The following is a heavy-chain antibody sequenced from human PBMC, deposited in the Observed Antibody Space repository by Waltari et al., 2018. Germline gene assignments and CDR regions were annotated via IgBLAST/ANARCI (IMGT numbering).Heavy chain of an antibody. V-gene: IGHV4-34*02. Sequence: QVQLKQWGTGLLRPSETLSLQCAVSGVTLTGYYWTWVRQSPGKGLAWIGEIDHGGVTNINLSLMSRVFMSVDTSDKQLSLKLRSVTAADTAVYYCARHQRRGLRGLDVWGQGTQVAVSS. CDR3: ARHQRRGLRGLDV. CDR1: GVTLTGYY. J-gene: IGHJ4*02. D-gene: IGHD1-26*01. CDR2: IDHGGVT.